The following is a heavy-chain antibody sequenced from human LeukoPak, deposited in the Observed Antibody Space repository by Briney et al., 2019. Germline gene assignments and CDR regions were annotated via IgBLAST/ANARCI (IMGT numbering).Heavy chain of an antibody. V-gene: IGHV1-8*01. CDR2: IHPNSGNT. J-gene: IGHJ5*02. Sequence: ASVKVSCEASGFNFISYDINWVRQAAGQGLEWMGWIHPNSGNTDYAQKFQGRVTMTSDTSINTASMELSSLTSEDTAVYSCARVRSPYCGGDCSWFDPCGQGPLVTVSS. CDR1: GFNFISYD. D-gene: IGHD2-21*02. CDR3: ARVRSPYCGGDCSWFDP.